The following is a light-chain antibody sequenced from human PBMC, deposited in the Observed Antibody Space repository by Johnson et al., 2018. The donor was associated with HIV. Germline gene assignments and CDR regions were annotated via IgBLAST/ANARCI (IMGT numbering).Light chain of an antibody. V-gene: IGLV1-51*01. Sequence: QSMLTQPPSVSAAPGQKVTISCSGTTSNIGNNYVSWYQQLPGTAPKLLIYDNNKGPSGIPDRFSGSKSGTSATLGITGLQTGDAADYYCGTWESSLRSGFFGTGTKVTVL. CDR2: DNN. CDR3: GTWESSLRSGF. CDR1: TSNIGNNY. J-gene: IGLJ1*01.